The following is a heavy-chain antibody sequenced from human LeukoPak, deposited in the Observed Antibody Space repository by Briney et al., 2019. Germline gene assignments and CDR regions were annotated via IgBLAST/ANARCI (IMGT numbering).Heavy chain of an antibody. CDR3: VKSAGKDGYRDSFDM. CDR1: GFTLSNYA. J-gene: IGHJ3*02. CDR2: VSYDGANK. D-gene: IGHD5-24*01. Sequence: PGGSLRLSCAASGFTLSNYAMHWVRQAPGKGLEWVSVVSYDGANKYYADSVKGRFTISRDNSRNTLYLQMNSLRAEDTAVYYCVKSAGKDGYRDSFDMWGQGTVVTVSS. V-gene: IGHV3-30-3*01.